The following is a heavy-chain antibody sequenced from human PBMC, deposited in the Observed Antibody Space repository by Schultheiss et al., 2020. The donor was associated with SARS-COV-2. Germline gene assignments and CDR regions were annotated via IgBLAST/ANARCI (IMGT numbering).Heavy chain of an antibody. Sequence: GSLKISCAASGFTVSSNYMSWVRQAPGKGLEWIGYIYHSGSTYYNPSLKSRVTISVDRSKNQFSLKLSSVTAADTAVYYCAKDFRVGYSSGWFDPWGQGTLVTVSS. CDR3: AKDFRVGYSSGWFDP. V-gene: IGHV4-4*02. CDR1: GFTVSSNY. CDR2: IYHSGST. J-gene: IGHJ5*02. D-gene: IGHD6-19*01.